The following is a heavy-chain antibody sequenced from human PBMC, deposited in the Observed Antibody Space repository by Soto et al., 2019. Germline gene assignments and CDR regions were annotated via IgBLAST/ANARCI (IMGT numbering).Heavy chain of an antibody. CDR1: GFTFSDYY. D-gene: IGHD1-26*01. Sequence: GGSLRLSCAASGFTFSDYYMSWIRQAPGKGLEWVSYISSSDSIVSYADSVKGRFTISRDNAKNSLYLQMNRLRAEDTAIYYCAREDGVVGSSSAFDHWGLGTLVTVS. CDR3: AREDGVVGSSSAFDH. V-gene: IGHV3-11*04. CDR2: ISSSDSIV. J-gene: IGHJ4*02.